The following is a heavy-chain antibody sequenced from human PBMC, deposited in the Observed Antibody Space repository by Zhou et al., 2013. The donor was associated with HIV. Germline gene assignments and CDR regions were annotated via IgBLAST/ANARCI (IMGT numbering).Heavy chain of an antibody. CDR3: ARARQIKIFGVVSRVGDWFAP. D-gene: IGHD3-3*01. J-gene: IGHJ5*02. CDR2: INTYNGAT. CDR1: GYSFSSYG. V-gene: IGHV1-18*01. Sequence: QVQLLQFGGEVKKPGASVKVSCKTSGYSFSSYGIAWVRQAPGQGLEYMGWINTYNGATDYAPKFQGRLTMTTDTSTNTVNMEIRSLKSDDTAVYYCARARQIKIFGVVSRVGDWFAPWGQGTLVIVSS.